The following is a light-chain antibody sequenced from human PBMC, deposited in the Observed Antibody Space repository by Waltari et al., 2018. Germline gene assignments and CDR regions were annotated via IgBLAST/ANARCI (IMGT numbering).Light chain of an antibody. Sequence: QLMLTQSPSASASLGASVKLTCTLSSGHSSYAIAWHQQQPGKGPRYLMKVNSDGSHSKGDGIPDPFSGSSSGAERYLTISRLQSEDEADYYCQTGGFGIWVFGGGTKLTV. CDR3: QTGGFGIWV. CDR2: VNSDGSH. V-gene: IGLV4-69*01. CDR1: SGHSSYA. J-gene: IGLJ3*02.